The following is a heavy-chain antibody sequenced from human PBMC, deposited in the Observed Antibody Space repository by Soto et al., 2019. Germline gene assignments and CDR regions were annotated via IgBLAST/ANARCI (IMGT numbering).Heavy chain of an antibody. Sequence: QVQLVQSGAEVKKPGSSVKVSCKASGGTFSSYALSWVRQAPGQGLEWLGWLIPIFATANYAQKFQDRVSYTADESTRTAYMELSSLRSEDKAVYYFARPFCSSTSCPYYFGMDVGGKGITVTVDS. CDR1: GGTFSSYA. J-gene: IGHJ6*04. D-gene: IGHD2-2*01. CDR3: ARPFCSSTSCPYYFGMDV. V-gene: IGHV1-69*01. CDR2: LIPIFATA.